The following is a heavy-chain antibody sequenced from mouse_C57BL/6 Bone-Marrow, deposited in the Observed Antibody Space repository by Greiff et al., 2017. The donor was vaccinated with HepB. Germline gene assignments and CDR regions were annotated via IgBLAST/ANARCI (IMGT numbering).Heavy chain of an antibody. CDR1: GYTFTSYG. V-gene: IGHV1-81*01. J-gene: IGHJ3*01. Sequence: VQLKESGAELARPGASVKLSCKASGYTFTSYGISWVKQRTGQGLEWIGEIYPRSGNTYYNEKFKGKATLTADKSSSTAYMELRSLTSEDSAVYFCARSWTVSPFAYWGQGTLVTVSA. CDR3: ARSWTVSPFAY. CDR2: IYPRSGNT.